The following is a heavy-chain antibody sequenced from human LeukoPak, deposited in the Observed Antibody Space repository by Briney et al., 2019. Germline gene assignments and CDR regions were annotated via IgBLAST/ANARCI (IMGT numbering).Heavy chain of an antibody. Sequence: QCGGSLRLSCAASGFTVSSNYMSWVRQAPGKGLEWVSVIYSGGSTYYADSVKGRFTISRDNSKNTLYLQMNSLRAEDTAVYYCASQTYDSSGRDYWGQGTLVTVSS. CDR3: ASQTYDSSGRDY. V-gene: IGHV3-53*01. J-gene: IGHJ4*02. CDR2: IYSGGST. CDR1: GFTVSSNY. D-gene: IGHD3-22*01.